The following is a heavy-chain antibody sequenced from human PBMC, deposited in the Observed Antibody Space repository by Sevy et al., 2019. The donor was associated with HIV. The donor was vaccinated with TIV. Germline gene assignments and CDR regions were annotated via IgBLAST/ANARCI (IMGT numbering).Heavy chain of an antibody. CDR3: ASGDTTMITDLDY. D-gene: IGHD5-18*01. V-gene: IGHV3-23*01. CDR1: GFTFSNYA. Sequence: GGSLRLSCGAAGFTFSNYAMSWVRQAPGKGPEWVSGINNGGSTYYADSVKGRFTISRDNSKKMVFLQMNSLRAEDTAVYYCASGDTTMITDLDYWGQGALVTVSS. J-gene: IGHJ4*02. CDR2: INNGGST.